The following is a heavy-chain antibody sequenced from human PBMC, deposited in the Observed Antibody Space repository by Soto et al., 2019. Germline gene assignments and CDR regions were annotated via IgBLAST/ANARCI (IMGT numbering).Heavy chain of an antibody. CDR2: IKGDGSST. CDR1: GFTFSTYW. CDR3: ARGIRNYYGVDV. J-gene: IGHJ6*02. V-gene: IGHV3-74*01. Sequence: GSLRLSCAASGFTFSTYWMHWVRQAPGTGLEWVSRIKGDGSSTSYADSVKGRFTISRDNAKNTLYLQMNSLGAEDTAVYWCARGIRNYYGVDVWGQGTTVTVSS.